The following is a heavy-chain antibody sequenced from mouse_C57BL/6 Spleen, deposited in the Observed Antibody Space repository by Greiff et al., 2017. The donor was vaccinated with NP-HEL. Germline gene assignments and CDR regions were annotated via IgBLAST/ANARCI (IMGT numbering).Heavy chain of an antibody. D-gene: IGHD3-2*02. CDR3: ARGGSSDAMDY. V-gene: IGHV1-42*01. J-gene: IGHJ4*01. CDR2: INPSTGGT. Sequence: VQLKQSGPELVKPGASVKISCKASGYSFTGYYMNWVKQSPEKSLEWIGEINPSTGGTTYNQKFKAKATLTVDKSSSTAYMQLKSLTSEDSAVYYCARGGSSDAMDYWGQGTSVTVSS. CDR1: GYSFTGYY.